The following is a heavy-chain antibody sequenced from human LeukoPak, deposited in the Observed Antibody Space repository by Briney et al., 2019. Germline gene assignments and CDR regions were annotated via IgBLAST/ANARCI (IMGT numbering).Heavy chain of an antibody. J-gene: IGHJ5*02. V-gene: IGHV1-18*01. D-gene: IGHD4-17*01. Sequence: ASVKDSCKASGYTFTSYGLSWVRQAPGKGLECMGWVSGYNGNTKYAQKFQGRVTMTTDTSTSTAYMELRSLTSDDTAVYYCARDPVKTTVTSNWFAPWGQGTLVTVSS. CDR1: GYTFTSYG. CDR2: VSGYNGNT. CDR3: ARDPVKTTVTSNWFAP.